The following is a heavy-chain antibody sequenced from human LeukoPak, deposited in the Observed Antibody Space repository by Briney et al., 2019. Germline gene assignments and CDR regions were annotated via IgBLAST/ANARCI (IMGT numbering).Heavy chain of an antibody. CDR1: GYTFTSYD. Sequence: ASVKVSCKASGYTFTSYDINWVRQATGQGLEWMGWMNPNSGNTGYAQKFQGRVTMTRNTSISTAYMELSSLRSEDTAVYYCAREDRLIDCSSTSCQGYYCFYMDVWGKGTTVTVSS. CDR3: AREDRLIDCSSTSCQGYYCFYMDV. V-gene: IGHV1-8*01. CDR2: MNPNSGNT. D-gene: IGHD2-2*01. J-gene: IGHJ6*03.